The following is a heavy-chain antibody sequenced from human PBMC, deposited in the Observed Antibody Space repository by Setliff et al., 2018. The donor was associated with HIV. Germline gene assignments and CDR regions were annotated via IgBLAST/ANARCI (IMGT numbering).Heavy chain of an antibody. Sequence: SETLSLTCTVSGGSINSYFWSWIRQPPGKGLEWIGYIYYSGSSNHNPSLKSRVTISVDTSKNQFSLKLSSVTAADTAVYYCARGYPGIAVAGLSYYYYYYMDVWGKGTTVTVSS. V-gene: IGHV4-59*01. CDR1: GGSINSYF. D-gene: IGHD6-19*01. CDR2: IYYSGSS. J-gene: IGHJ6*03. CDR3: ARGYPGIAVAGLSYYYYYYMDV.